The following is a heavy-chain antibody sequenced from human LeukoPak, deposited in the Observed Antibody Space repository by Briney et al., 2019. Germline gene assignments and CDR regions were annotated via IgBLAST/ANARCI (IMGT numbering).Heavy chain of an antibody. CDR3: ARQVVVVAATYDY. CDR2: IYYSGST. V-gene: IGHV4-39*01. D-gene: IGHD2-15*01. J-gene: IGHJ4*02. CDR1: GGSISSSSYY. Sequence: SETLSLTCTVSGGSISSSSYYWGWIRQPPGKGLEWIGSIYYSGSTYYNPSLKSRVAISVDTSKNQFSLKLSSVTAADTAVYYCARQVVVVAATYDYWGQGTLVTVSS.